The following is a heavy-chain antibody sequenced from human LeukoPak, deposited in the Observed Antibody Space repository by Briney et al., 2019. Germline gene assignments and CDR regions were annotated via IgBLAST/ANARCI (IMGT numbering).Heavy chain of an antibody. CDR2: IGSIGGST. CDR1: GFTFSSYG. Sequence: GGTLRLSCAASGFTFSSYGLTWVRQAPGKGLEWVSGIGSIGGSTYYADSVKGRFTISRDNSKKTLYLQMNSLRAEDTAVYYCAKVGGSSFYYYYMDVWGKGTTVTISS. J-gene: IGHJ6*03. CDR3: AKVGGSSFYYYYMDV. V-gene: IGHV3-23*01. D-gene: IGHD2-15*01.